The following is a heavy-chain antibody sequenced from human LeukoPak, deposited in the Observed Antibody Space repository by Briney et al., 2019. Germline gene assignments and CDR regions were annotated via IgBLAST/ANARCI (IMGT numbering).Heavy chain of an antibody. CDR2: IWYDGTKK. Sequence: PARSRKLSCAASGYIFSNYGMHWVHQAPGKGLDWVAVIWYDGTKKYYADSVKGRLTISRDNSKNTLYLEMNSLRAEDTAVYYCARDRAVRYFDYWGQGTLVTVSS. J-gene: IGHJ4*02. CDR1: GYIFSNYG. CDR3: ARDRAVRYFDY. V-gene: IGHV3-33*01.